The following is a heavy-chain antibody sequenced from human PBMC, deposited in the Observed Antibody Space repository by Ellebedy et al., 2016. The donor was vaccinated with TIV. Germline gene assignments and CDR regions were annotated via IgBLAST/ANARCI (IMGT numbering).Heavy chain of an antibody. CDR1: GFSFRSYW. V-gene: IGHV3-7*01. Sequence: GESLKISCAASGFSFRSYWMSWVRQAPGKGLEWVANIYQDGSEKYYVDSVEGRFTISRDNANNILYLQMKSLRAEDTAVYYCARRGSYGDYAVHVNSWFDRWGRGTLVTVSS. J-gene: IGHJ5*02. D-gene: IGHD4-17*01. CDR3: ARRGSYGDYAVHVNSWFDR. CDR2: IYQDGSEK.